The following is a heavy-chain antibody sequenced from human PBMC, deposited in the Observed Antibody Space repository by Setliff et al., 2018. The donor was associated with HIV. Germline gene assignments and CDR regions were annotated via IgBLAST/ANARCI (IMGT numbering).Heavy chain of an antibody. V-gene: IGHV1-2*02. D-gene: IGHD4-17*01. CDR3: ARSTTAD. CDR1: GYTFTEYY. CDR2: SYPNTGGT. J-gene: IGHJ4*02. Sequence: ASVKVSCKASGYTFTEYYIHWVRQAPGQGLEWMGWSYPNTGGTNYAQKFQGRVTMTRDTSISTAYMELSRLRSDDTALYYCARSTTADWGQGTMVTVSS.